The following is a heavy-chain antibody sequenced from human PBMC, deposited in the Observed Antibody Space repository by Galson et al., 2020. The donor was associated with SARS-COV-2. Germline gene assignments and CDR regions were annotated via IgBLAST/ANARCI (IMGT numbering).Heavy chain of an antibody. J-gene: IGHJ3*02. V-gene: IGHV3-73*01. CDR1: GFTFSDSA. Sequence: GESLRLSCAASGFTFSDSAMHWVRHASGRGPERDGRINGKGYKHEKAYAASVKGRFTISSDDSENTAYLQMNSLKTEDTARYCCTRVPPYTSAFLDAFGIWGQGTMVTVSS. D-gene: IGHD6-25*01. CDR3: TRVPPYTSAFLDAFGI. CDR2: INGKGYKHEK.